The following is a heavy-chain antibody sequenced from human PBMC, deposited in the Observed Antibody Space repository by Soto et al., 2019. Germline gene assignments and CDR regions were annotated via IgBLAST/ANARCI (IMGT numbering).Heavy chain of an antibody. CDR1: GSTFSSSA. Sequence: SVKVSCKASGSTFSSSAVQWVRQARGQRLEWIGWIVVASGNTNYAQKFQERATITRDMSTSTAYMELSSLRSEDTAVYYCAAATTVTTFDYWGQGTQVTVSS. D-gene: IGHD4-17*01. CDR2: IVVASGNT. CDR3: AAATTVTTFDY. J-gene: IGHJ4*02. V-gene: IGHV1-58*01.